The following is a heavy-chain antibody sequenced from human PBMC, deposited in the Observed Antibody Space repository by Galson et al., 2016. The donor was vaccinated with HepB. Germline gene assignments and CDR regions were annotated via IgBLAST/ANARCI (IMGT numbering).Heavy chain of an antibody. J-gene: IGHJ4*02. V-gene: IGHV3-23*01. Sequence: SLRLSCAASGITLNRIVMNWVRQVPGKGLEWVTVISASGDTTFYADSVKGRITVSRDDSKNTLFLQLNSLRVEDTAIYYCANDPRHRDNGEDNYWGQGTLVTVSS. CDR2: ISASGDTT. CDR1: GITLNRIV. CDR3: ANDPRHRDNGEDNY. D-gene: IGHD4-17*01.